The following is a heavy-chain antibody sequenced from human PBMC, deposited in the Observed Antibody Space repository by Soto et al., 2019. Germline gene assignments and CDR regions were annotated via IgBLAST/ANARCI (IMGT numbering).Heavy chain of an antibody. CDR1: GGSISSGGYY. Sequence: PSETLSLTCTVSGGSISSGGYYWSWIRQHPGKGLEWIGYIYYSGSTYYNPSLKSRVTISVDTSKNQFSLKLRSVTAADTAAYYCAISSGYADWFDPRGQGTLVTVS. CDR3: AISSGYADWFDP. D-gene: IGHD3-22*01. V-gene: IGHV4-31*03. J-gene: IGHJ5*02. CDR2: IYYSGST.